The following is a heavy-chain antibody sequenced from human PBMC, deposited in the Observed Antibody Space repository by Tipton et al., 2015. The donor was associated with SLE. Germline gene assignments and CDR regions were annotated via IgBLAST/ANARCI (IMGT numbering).Heavy chain of an antibody. CDR2: ISSSGNTI. Sequence: GSLRLSCAASGFTFSTYEMNWVRQAPGKGLEWVSYISSSGNTIYYADSVKGRLTISRDNAKNSLYLQMNSLRAEDTAVYYCARDIVGSASAPTLFPLVSW. CDR3: ARDIVGSASAPTLFPLVS. D-gene: IGHD2-21*01. J-gene: IGHJ5*01. V-gene: IGHV3-48*03. CDR1: GFTFSTYE.